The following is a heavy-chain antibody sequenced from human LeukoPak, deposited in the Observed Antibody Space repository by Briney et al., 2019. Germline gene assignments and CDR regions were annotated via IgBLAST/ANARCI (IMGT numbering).Heavy chain of an antibody. V-gene: IGHV3-21*01. J-gene: IGHJ6*03. CDR3: ARGRHLYSYAYDYYMDV. CDR2: ISSSSSYI. D-gene: IGHD5-18*01. CDR1: GFTFSSYS. Sequence: GGSLRLSCAASGFTFSSYSMNWVRQAPGKGLEWVSSISSSSSYIYYADSVKGRFTISRDNAKNTLYLQVDSLRAEDTAVYYCARGRHLYSYAYDYYMDVWGKGTTVTISS.